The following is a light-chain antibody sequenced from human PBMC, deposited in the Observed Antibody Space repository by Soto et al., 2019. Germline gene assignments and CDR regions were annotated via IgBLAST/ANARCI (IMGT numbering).Light chain of an antibody. CDR1: SSDVGGYNY. CDR3: SSYRSNFTVV. V-gene: IGLV2-14*01. CDR2: EVS. Sequence: QSALTQPASVSGSPGQSITISCTGTSSDVGGYNYVSWYQHHPGKAPKLMIYEVSNRPSGVSNRFSGSKSGNTASLTISGLQAEDEGDYYCSSYRSNFTVVFGGGTQLTVL. J-gene: IGLJ2*01.